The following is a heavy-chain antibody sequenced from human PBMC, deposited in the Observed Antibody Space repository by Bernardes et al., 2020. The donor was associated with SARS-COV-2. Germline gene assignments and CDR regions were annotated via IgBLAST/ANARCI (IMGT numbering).Heavy chain of an antibody. D-gene: IGHD6-13*01. J-gene: IGHJ6*02. CDR3: ARDDDSSSFDYGMDV. CDR1: GYTFTSYG. CDR2: ISAYNGNT. V-gene: IGHV1-18*01. Sequence: ASVKVSCKASGYTFTSYGISWVRQAPGHGLEWMGWISAYNGNTNYAQKLQGRVTMTTDTSTSTAYMELRSLRSDDTAVYYCARDDDSSSFDYGMDVWGQGTTVTVSS.